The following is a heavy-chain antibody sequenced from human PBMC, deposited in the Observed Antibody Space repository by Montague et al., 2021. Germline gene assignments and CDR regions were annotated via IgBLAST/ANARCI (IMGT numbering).Heavy chain of an antibody. CDR2: LYGSGDT. CDR3: AGRGRTMGFYHFDY. D-gene: IGHD1/OR15-1a*01. Sequence: SETLSLTCIVSSGSISSFSWAWIRQAPGKALEWIGHLYGSGDTYYNPSLHSRLTFSLDTSRNQFFLRLTSATAADTAVYYCAGRGRTMGFYHFDYWGQGTLVTVSS. J-gene: IGHJ4*02. V-gene: IGHV4-59*03. CDR1: SGSISSFS.